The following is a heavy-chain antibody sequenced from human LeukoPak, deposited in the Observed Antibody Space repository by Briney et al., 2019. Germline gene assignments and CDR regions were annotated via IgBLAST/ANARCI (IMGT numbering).Heavy chain of an antibody. CDR3: ARLTVAGTNQWDY. D-gene: IGHD6-19*01. J-gene: IGHJ4*02. Sequence: SETLSLTCTVSGGSISSSSYYWGWIRQPPGKGLEWIGNIYYSGSTYYNPSLKSRVTISVDTSKNQFSLKLGSVTAADTAVYYCARLTVAGTNQWDYWGQGTLVTVSS. CDR2: IYYSGST. CDR1: GGSISSSSYY. V-gene: IGHV4-39*01.